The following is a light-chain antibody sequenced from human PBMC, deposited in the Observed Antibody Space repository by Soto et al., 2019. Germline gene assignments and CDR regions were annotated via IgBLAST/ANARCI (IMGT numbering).Light chain of an antibody. CDR2: WAS. CDR1: QSVLYSSNNKNY. Sequence: DIVMTQSPDSLAVSLGERATINCKSSQSVLYSSNNKNYLAWYQQKPRQPPKALIYWASTRESGVPDRFSGSGSGTNFPLTISSLQAEDVAVYFCQQYYSIPYTFGQGTKLEIK. CDR3: QQYYSIPYT. V-gene: IGKV4-1*01. J-gene: IGKJ2*01.